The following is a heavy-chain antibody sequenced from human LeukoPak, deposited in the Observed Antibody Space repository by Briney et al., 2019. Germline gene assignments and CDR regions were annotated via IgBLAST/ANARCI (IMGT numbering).Heavy chain of an antibody. J-gene: IGHJ6*03. Sequence: PGGSLRLSCAASGFTFSSYTMKWVRQAPGKGLEWVSSISSSSSYIYYADSAKGRFTISRDNAKNSLFLQMNSLRAEDTAVYFCARATWDPNYYYYMDVWGKGTTVTISS. V-gene: IGHV3-21*01. D-gene: IGHD1-26*01. CDR2: ISSSSSYI. CDR3: ARATWDPNYYYYMDV. CDR1: GFTFSSYT.